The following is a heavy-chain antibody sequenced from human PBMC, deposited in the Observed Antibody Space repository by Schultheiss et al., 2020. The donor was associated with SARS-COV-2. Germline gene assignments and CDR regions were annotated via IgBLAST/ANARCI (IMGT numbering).Heavy chain of an antibody. CDR3: AREKRLVRTNWFDP. CDR2: ISGSGGTT. D-gene: IGHD6-6*01. CDR1: GFTFSSYG. J-gene: IGHJ5*02. Sequence: GESLKISCVASGFTFSSYGMSWVRQGPGKGLEWVSGISGSGGTTYYADSVKGRFTISRDNSKNTLYLQMNSLRAEDTAVYYCAREKRLVRTNWFDPWGQGTLVTVSS. V-gene: IGHV3-23*01.